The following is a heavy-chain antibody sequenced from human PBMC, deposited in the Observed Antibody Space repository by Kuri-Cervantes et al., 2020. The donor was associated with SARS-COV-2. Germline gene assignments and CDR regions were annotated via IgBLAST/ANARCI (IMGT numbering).Heavy chain of an antibody. CDR1: GYTFTGYY. J-gene: IGHJ3*02. CDR3: ARSTAFRRLVVISQGGAFDI. CDR2: INPNSGCT. D-gene: IGHD3-22*01. Sequence: ASVKVSCKASGYTFTGYYMHWVRQAPGQGLEWMGWINPNSGCTNNAQKFLGWVTMTWDTSISTVYMELSRLRSDDTAVYYCARSTAFRRLVVISQGGAFDIWGQGTMVTVSS. V-gene: IGHV1-2*04.